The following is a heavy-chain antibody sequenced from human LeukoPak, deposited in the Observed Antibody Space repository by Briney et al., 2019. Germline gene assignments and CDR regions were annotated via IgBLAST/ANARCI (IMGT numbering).Heavy chain of an antibody. CDR3: AREVGSGNSDRYFDY. CDR2: INSDGSGT. J-gene: IGHJ4*02. CDR1: EFTFSNYW. Sequence: GGSLRLSCAASEFTFSNYWIHWVRQAPGKGVVWVSRINSDGSGTNYADSVKGRFTISRDNSNNTLYLQMKSLRAEDTAVYYCAREVGSGNSDRYFDYWGQGTLVTVSS. D-gene: IGHD3-10*01. V-gene: IGHV3-74*01.